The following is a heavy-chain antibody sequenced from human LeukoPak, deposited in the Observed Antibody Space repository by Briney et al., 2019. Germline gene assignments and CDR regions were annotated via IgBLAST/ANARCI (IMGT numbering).Heavy chain of an antibody. CDR2: INPDGSST. Sequence: GGSLRLSCAASGFTFSSYAMSWVRQAPGKGLVWVSRINPDGSSTTYADSVKGRFTISRDNAKNTLFLQMNSLRAEDTAVYYCAKDHYDILTGYNVFDYWGQGTLVTVSS. CDR3: AKDHYDILTGYNVFDY. CDR1: GFTFSSYA. J-gene: IGHJ4*02. V-gene: IGHV3-23*01. D-gene: IGHD3-9*01.